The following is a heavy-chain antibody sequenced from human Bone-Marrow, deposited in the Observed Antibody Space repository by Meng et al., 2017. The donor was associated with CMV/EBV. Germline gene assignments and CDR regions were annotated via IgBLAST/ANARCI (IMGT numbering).Heavy chain of an antibody. CDR2: IVVGSGNT. V-gene: IGHV1-58*01. CDR1: GFTFTSSA. CDR3: ARNYCSSTSCYIRRDWYFDL. D-gene: IGHD2-2*02. J-gene: IGHJ2*01. Sequence: SVKVSCKASGFTFTSSAVQWVRQARGQRLEWIGWIVVGSGNTNYAQKFQERVTITRDMSTSTAYMELRSLRSDDTAVYYCARNYCSSTSCYIRRDWYFDLWGRGTLVTVSS.